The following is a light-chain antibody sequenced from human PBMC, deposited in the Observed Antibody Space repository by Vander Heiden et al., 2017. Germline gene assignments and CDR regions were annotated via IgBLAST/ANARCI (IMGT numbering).Light chain of an antibody. Sequence: DIVMPQLPLSLPSTPGEPASTSCRSSGSLLNSNGYNYLAWYLQKPGQSPQLLIYLGSNRASGVPDRFSGSGSGTDFTLKISRVEAEDVGVYYCMQALQTPWTFGQGTRVEIK. J-gene: IGKJ1*01. CDR1: GSLLNSNGYNY. V-gene: IGKV2-28*01. CDR3: MQALQTPWT. CDR2: LGS.